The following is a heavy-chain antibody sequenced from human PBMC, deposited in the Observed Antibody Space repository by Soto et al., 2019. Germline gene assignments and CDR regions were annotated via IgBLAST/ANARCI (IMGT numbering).Heavy chain of an antibody. Sequence: QVQLQESGPGLVKPSETLSLTCRVSGGSISNHYWSWIRQPPGKGLEWIGYIYDNGNTNYNPSLKSRVTMSVDTSTNQISLKLTTVTAADTAVYYCTRANWYSEYWGQGTLVTVSS. V-gene: IGHV4-59*11. J-gene: IGHJ4*02. CDR3: TRANWYSEY. CDR1: GGSISNHY. D-gene: IGHD7-27*01. CDR2: IYDNGNT.